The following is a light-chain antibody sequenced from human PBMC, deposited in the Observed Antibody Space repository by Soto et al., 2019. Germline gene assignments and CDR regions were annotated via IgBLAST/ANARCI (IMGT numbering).Light chain of an antibody. J-gene: IGKJ1*01. CDR3: QQRSNWQT. CDR2: DAS. CDR1: QSVSSY. V-gene: IGKV3-11*01. Sequence: EIVLTQSPATLSLSPGERATLSCRASQSVSSYLAWYQQKPGQAPRLLIYDASNRATGIPARFSGSGSGTDFTLTISSLEPEDFAVYYCQQRSNWQTFGQGTKMDIK.